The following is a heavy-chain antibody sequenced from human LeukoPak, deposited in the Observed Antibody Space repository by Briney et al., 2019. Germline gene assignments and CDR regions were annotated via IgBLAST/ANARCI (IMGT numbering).Heavy chain of an antibody. V-gene: IGHV1-8*03. CDR2: MNPNSANT. CDR1: GYTFTSYD. Sequence: ASVKVSCKASGYTFTSYDINWVRQATGQGLEWMGWMNPNSANTGYAQKFQGRVTITRNTSISTTYMELSSLRFEDTAVYYCARSRRGALNWGQGTLVTVSS. D-gene: IGHD1-26*01. J-gene: IGHJ4*02. CDR3: ARSRRGALN.